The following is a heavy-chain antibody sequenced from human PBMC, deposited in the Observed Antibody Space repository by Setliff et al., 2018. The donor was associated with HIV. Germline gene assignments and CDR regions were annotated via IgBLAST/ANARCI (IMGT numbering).Heavy chain of an antibody. J-gene: IGHJ4*02. CDR3: ARDKRYRFPFDS. CDR2: ISHTGST. D-gene: IGHD2-2*02. CDR1: GGSFSAYY. V-gene: IGHV4-34*01. Sequence: NPSETLSLTCAVYGGSFSAYYWSWIRQSPEMGLEWIAEISHTGSTKYNPPLGSRVTISLATSKNQFSLSLRSLSAADTAVYYCARDKRYRFPFDSWGQGTLVTVSS.